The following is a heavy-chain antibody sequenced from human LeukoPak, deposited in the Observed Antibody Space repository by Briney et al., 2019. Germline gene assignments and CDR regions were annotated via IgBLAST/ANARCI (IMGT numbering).Heavy chain of an antibody. CDR1: GFTFSTYA. V-gene: IGHV3-23*01. Sequence: GGSLGLSCAASGFTFSTYAMSWVRQAPGKGLEWVSVISGRGDSTYYADSVKGRFTISRDNSKNTLYLRMNSLRAEDTAVYYCTRGGYYYLDVWAKGTTVTISS. CDR2: ISGRGDST. CDR3: TRGGYYYLDV. J-gene: IGHJ6*03.